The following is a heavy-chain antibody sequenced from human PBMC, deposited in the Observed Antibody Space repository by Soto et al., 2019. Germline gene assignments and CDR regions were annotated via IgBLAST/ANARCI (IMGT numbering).Heavy chain of an antibody. Sequence: SETLSLTCTVSGGSIRSGVYYWSWVRHNPRRGLEWIGNIYYSGNTYYNPSLKSRLTISVDTSKNQFSLNLSSVTAADTAVYYCARDRLMATAGTARHYFGLDVWGQGTTVTVSS. CDR3: ARDRLMATAGTARHYFGLDV. V-gene: IGHV4-31*03. D-gene: IGHD5-18*01. CDR1: GGSIRSGVYY. J-gene: IGHJ6*02. CDR2: IYYSGNT.